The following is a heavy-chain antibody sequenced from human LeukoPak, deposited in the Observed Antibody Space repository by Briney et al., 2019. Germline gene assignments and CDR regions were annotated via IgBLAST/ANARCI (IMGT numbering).Heavy chain of an antibody. J-gene: IGHJ4*02. V-gene: IGHV4-59*01. CDR1: GGSISTNY. Sequence: KPSETLSLTCTLSGGSISTNYWSWIRQPPGKGLEWIGYIYHSGSTNYNPSLKSRVTISVDTSKNQFSLKLSSVTAADTAVYYCARGGGYASPIGYWGQGALVTVSS. CDR2: IYHSGST. D-gene: IGHD5-12*01. CDR3: ARGGGYASPIGY.